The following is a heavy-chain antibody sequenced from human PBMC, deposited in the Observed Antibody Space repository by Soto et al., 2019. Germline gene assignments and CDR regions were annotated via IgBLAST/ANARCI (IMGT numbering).Heavy chain of an antibody. V-gene: IGHV1-18*01. CDR3: AREGQAPYYYYGMDV. Sequence: QVQVVQSGDEVKKPGASVKVSCKASGYTFTNYGFSWVRQAPGQGLEWMGWISGYNGNTKYAEKFQGRVTMTTDTSTGTAQMELRSLRSDDTAVYYCAREGQAPYYYYGMDVCGQGTPVTVSS. J-gene: IGHJ6*02. CDR1: GYTFTNYG. CDR2: ISGYNGNT.